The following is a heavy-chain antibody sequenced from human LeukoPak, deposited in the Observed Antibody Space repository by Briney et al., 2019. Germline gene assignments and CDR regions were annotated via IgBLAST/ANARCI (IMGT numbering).Heavy chain of an antibody. V-gene: IGHV3-23*01. CDR1: GFTFSTYA. CDR3: AKYRLSGRRDYDY. D-gene: IGHD3-16*02. Sequence: PGGSLRLSCAASGFTFSTYAMTWVHQAPGKGLEWVSTIGTTAGDTYYADSVKGRFTVSRDNSKNTLYLQMSSLRAEDTAVYYCAKYRLSGRRDYDYWGQGILVTVSS. J-gene: IGHJ4*02. CDR2: IGTTAGDT.